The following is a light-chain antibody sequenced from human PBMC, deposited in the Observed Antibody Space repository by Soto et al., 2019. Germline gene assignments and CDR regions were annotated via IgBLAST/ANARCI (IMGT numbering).Light chain of an antibody. Sequence: EIVLTQSPGTLSLSPGERATLSCRASQSVSSSYLAWYQQKPGQAPRLLIYGASSRATGIPDRFSVSGSGTDFTLTISRLEPEDFAVYYCQQYGSSRTFGQGTTVEI. CDR2: GAS. CDR3: QQYGSSRT. V-gene: IGKV3-20*01. J-gene: IGKJ1*01. CDR1: QSVSSSY.